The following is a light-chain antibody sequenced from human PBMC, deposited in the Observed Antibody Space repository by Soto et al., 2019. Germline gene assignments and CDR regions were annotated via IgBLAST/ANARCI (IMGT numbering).Light chain of an antibody. CDR3: QQYSPYSART. V-gene: IGKV1-5*03. CDR2: KAS. J-gene: IGKJ1*01. CDR1: QNIGSW. Sequence: DIQMTQSPSTLSASVGDRVTVTCRASQNIGSWVAWYQQKPGKAPNLLIYKASTLENGVPSGFSGTGSGTEFTLTISSLQPDDFATYYCQQYSPYSARTFGQGTKVEVK.